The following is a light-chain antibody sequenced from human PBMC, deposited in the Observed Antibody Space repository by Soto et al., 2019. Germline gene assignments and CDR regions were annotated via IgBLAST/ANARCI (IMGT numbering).Light chain of an antibody. CDR2: RNN. Sequence: QSVLTQPPSASGTPGQRVTISCSGSSSNIGSNYVYWYQQLPGTAPKLLIYRNNQRPSGVPDRFSGSKSGTSASLAITGLQAEDEADYYCQSYDGSLSGVVFGGGTKLTVL. CDR3: QSYDGSLSGVV. CDR1: SSNIGSNY. V-gene: IGLV1-47*01. J-gene: IGLJ2*01.